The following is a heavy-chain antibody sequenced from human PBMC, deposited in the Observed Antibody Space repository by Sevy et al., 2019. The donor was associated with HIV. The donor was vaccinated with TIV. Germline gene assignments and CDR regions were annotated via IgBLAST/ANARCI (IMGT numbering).Heavy chain of an antibody. CDR2: ISYDGSNK. CDR3: AKVGYNWNYGAFDI. D-gene: IGHD1-1*01. Sequence: GGSLRLSCAASGFTFSSYGMHWVRQAPGKGLEWVAVISYDGSNKYYADSVMGRFTISRDNSKNTLYLQMNSLRAEDTAVYYCAKVGYNWNYGAFDIWGQGTMVTVS. V-gene: IGHV3-30*18. CDR1: GFTFSSYG. J-gene: IGHJ3*02.